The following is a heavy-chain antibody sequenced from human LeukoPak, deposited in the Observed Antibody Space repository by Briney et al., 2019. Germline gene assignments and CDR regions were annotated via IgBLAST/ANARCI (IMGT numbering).Heavy chain of an antibody. CDR2: IKEDGSDK. CDR1: GFTFKSYR. D-gene: IGHD4-11*01. Sequence: GGSLRLSCAASGFTFKSYRMSWVRQAPGQGLEWVANIKEDGSDKYYLDSVKGRFTISRDNAKNSLYLDMNSLRAEDTAVYYCVRDFSLTRLQRPFDYWGQGTLVTVSS. CDR3: VRDFSLTRLQRPFDY. J-gene: IGHJ4*02. V-gene: IGHV3-7*01.